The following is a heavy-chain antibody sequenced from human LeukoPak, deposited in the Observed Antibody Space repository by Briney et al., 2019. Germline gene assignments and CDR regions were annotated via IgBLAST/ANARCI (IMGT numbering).Heavy chain of an antibody. D-gene: IGHD6-13*01. J-gene: IGHJ4*02. Sequence: EPSETLSLTCTVSGGSISSSSYYWGWIRQPPGKGLEWIGSIYYSGSTYYNPSLKSRVTISVDTSKNQFSLKLSSVTAADTAVYYCAREDSSSWYPQPIDYWGQGTLVTVSS. CDR3: AREDSSSWYPQPIDY. V-gene: IGHV4-39*07. CDR2: IYYSGST. CDR1: GGSISSSSYY.